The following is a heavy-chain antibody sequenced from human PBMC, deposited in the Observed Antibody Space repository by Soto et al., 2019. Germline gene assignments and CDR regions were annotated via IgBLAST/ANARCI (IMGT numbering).Heavy chain of an antibody. V-gene: IGHV4-31*03. J-gene: IGHJ3*02. D-gene: IGHD2-2*01. CDR2: IYYSGST. CDR1: GGSISSGGYY. CDR3: ARDKVVPAARGDAFDI. Sequence: SETLSLTCTVSGGSISSGGYYWSWIRQHPGKGLEWIGYIYYSGSTYYNPSLKSRVTISVDTSKNQFSLKLSFVTAADTAVYYCARDKVVPAARGDAFDIWGQGTMVTVSS.